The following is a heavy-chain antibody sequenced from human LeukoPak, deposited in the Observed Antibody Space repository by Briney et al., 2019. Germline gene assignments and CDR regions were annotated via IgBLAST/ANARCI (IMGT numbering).Heavy chain of an antibody. D-gene: IGHD6-13*01. J-gene: IGHJ4*02. Sequence: NAGGSLRLSCAASGFTFSSYSMNWVRQAPGKGLEWVSSISSSSSYIYYTDSVKGRFTISRDNAKNSLYLQMNSLRAEDTAVYYCARDLYSSSWYERGDYWGQGTLVTVTS. CDR3: ARDLYSSSWYERGDY. CDR1: GFTFSSYS. CDR2: ISSSSSYI. V-gene: IGHV3-21*01.